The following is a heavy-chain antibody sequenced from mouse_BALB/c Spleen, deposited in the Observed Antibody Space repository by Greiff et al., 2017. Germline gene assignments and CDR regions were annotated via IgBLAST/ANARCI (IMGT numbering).Heavy chain of an antibody. Sequence: QVQLQQSGAELVKPGASVKLSCKASGYTFTSYYMYWVKQRPGQGLEWIGEINPSNGGTNFNEKFKSKATLTVDKSSSTAYMQLSSLTSEDSAVYYCTKGGWVYAMDYWGQGTSVTVSS. CDR1: GYTFTSYY. D-gene: IGHD1-2*01. J-gene: IGHJ4*01. V-gene: IGHV1S81*02. CDR2: INPSNGGT. CDR3: TKGGWVYAMDY.